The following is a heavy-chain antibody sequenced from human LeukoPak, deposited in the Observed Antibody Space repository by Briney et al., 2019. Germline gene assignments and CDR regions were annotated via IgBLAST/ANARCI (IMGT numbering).Heavy chain of an antibody. J-gene: IGHJ5*02. D-gene: IGHD2-15*01. CDR3: ARSPLYCSGGSCYWFDP. CDR2: ISGSGGST. Sequence: GGSLRLSCAASGFTFSSYAMSWVRQAPGKGLEWVSAISGSGGSTYYADSVKGRFTISRDNSKNTLYLQMNSLRAEDTAVYYCARSPLYCSGGSCYWFDPWGQGTLVTVSS. V-gene: IGHV3-23*01. CDR1: GFTFSSYA.